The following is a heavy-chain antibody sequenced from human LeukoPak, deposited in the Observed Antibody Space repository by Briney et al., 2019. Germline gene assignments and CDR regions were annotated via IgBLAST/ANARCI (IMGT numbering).Heavy chain of an antibody. CDR2: IYYSGST. J-gene: IGHJ5*02. CDR1: GGSFSGYY. V-gene: IGHV4-34*09. D-gene: IGHD1-26*01. CDR3: ARDRGSGSYGWFDP. Sequence: SETLSLTCAVYGGSFSGYYWSWIRQPPGKGLEWIGYIYYSGSTYYNPSLKSRVTISVDTSKNQFSLKLSSVTAADTAVYYCARDRGSGSYGWFDPWGQGTLVTVSS.